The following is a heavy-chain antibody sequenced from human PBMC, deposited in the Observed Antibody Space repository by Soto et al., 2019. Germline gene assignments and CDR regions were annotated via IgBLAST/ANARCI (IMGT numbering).Heavy chain of an antibody. Sequence: GGSLRLSCAASGFTFSSYAMSWVRQAPVKGLEWVSAVSGSGGSTYYADSVKGRFTISRDNSKNTLYLQMNSLRAEDTAVYYCAKDSARGSGYQQGDYGMDVWGQGTTVTVSS. V-gene: IGHV3-23*01. J-gene: IGHJ6*02. CDR2: VSGSGGST. D-gene: IGHD3-3*01. CDR1: GFTFSSYA. CDR3: AKDSARGSGYQQGDYGMDV.